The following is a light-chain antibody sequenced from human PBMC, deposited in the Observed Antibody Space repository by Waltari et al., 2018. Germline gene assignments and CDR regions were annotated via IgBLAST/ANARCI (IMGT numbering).Light chain of an antibody. CDR3: AVWDDNLYGVV. CDR1: SSHIGSNS. V-gene: IGLV1-47*01. J-gene: IGLJ2*01. CDR2: RNF. Sequence: QSVLTQPPSASGAPGPRVTISCSGSSSHIGSNSVYWYQQFPGTAPGLLIYRNFQGPSGVPERFSGSKSGTSASLAISGLRSEDEADYYCAVWDDNLYGVVFGGGTKLTVL.